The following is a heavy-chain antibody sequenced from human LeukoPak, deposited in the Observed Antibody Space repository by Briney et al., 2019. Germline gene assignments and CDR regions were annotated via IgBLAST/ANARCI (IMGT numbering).Heavy chain of an antibody. CDR3: GSTYYSSGSADY. V-gene: IGHV4-61*02. D-gene: IGHD3-10*01. J-gene: IGHJ4*02. CDR1: SGSISSGSYY. CDR2: IYTSGST. Sequence: SQTLSLTCTGSSGSISSGSYYWSWIGQPAGKGLEWIGRIYTSGSTNYNPSLKSRVTRAVDTSKNQFSLRLGSVTAADTAVYYCGSTYYSSGSADYWGQGTLVAV.